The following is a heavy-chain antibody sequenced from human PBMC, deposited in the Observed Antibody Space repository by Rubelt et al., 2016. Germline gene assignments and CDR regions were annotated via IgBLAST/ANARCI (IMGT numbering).Heavy chain of an antibody. V-gene: IGHV1-69*04. CDR2: IIPILGIA. Sequence: WVRQAPGQGLEWMGRIIPILGIANYAQKFQGRVTITADKSTSTAYMELSSLRSEDTAVYYCARETIKSIVVVVAATRSWFDPWGQGTLVTVSS. J-gene: IGHJ5*02. CDR3: ARETIKSIVVVVAATRSWFDP. D-gene: IGHD2-15*01.